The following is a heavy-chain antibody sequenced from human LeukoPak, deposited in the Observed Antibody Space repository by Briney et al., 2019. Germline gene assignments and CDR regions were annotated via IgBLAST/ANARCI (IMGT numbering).Heavy chain of an antibody. CDR3: ARDPLYVSDSSGWYGHYYYGMDV. J-gene: IGHJ6*02. CDR1: GGSISSYY. Sequence: SETLSLTCTVSGGSISSYYWSWIRQPAGKGLEWIGRIYTSGSTNYNPSLKSRVTMSVDTSKNQFSLKLSSVTAADTAVYYCARDPLYVSDSSGWYGHYYYGMDVWGQGTTVTVSS. V-gene: IGHV4-4*07. D-gene: IGHD6-19*01. CDR2: IYTSGST.